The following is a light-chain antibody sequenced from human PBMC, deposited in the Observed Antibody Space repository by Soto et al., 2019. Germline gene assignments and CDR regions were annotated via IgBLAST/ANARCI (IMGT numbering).Light chain of an antibody. V-gene: IGKV1-27*01. Sequence: DIPMTQSPSSLSASVGARVTITCRARQGISNYLAWYQQKPGKVPKLMIYAASTLQSGLPSRFSDSGSGTDLTPTISSLQPEDVATYHYQKYNIAPWTGGQGTKVEI. CDR1: QGISNY. CDR3: QKYNIAPWT. J-gene: IGKJ1*01. CDR2: AAS.